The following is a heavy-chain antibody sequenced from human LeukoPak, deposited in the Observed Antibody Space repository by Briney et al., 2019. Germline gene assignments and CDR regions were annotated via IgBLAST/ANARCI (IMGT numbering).Heavy chain of an antibody. CDR1: GFTFSSYA. J-gene: IGHJ4*02. Sequence: GRSLRLSCAASGFTFSSYAMHWVRQAPGKGLEWVAVISDDGSNKYYADSVKGRFTISRDNSKNTLYLQMNSLRAEDTAVYYCAREDNCSGGSCYVGFDYWGQGTLVTVSS. CDR2: ISDDGSNK. V-gene: IGHV3-30-3*01. D-gene: IGHD2-15*01. CDR3: AREDNCSGGSCYVGFDY.